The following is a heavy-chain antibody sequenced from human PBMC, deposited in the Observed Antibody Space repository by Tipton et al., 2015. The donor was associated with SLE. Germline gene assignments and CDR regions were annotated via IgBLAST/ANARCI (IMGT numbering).Heavy chain of an antibody. CDR1: GGSISSGGYY. Sequence: TLSLTCTVSGGSISSGGYYWSWLRQHPGKGLEWIGYIYYSGSTYYNPSLKSRVTISVDTSKNQFSLKLSSATAADTAVYYCARHRYSSSWYVDYYYYGMDVWGQGTTVTVSS. J-gene: IGHJ6*02. D-gene: IGHD6-13*01. CDR2: IYYSGST. V-gene: IGHV4-31*03. CDR3: ARHRYSSSWYVDYYYYGMDV.